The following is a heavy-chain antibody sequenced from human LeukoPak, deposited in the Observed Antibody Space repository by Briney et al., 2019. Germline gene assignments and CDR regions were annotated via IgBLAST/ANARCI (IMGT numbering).Heavy chain of an antibody. V-gene: IGHV1-18*01. CDR3: ARDSPKEYTVIYYYGMDV. J-gene: IGHJ6*02. D-gene: IGHD4-17*01. CDR2: ISAYNGNT. Sequence: VASVKVSCKASGYTFTSYGISWVRQAPGQGLEWMGWISAYNGNTNYAQKLQGRVTITADESTSTAYMELSSLRSEDTAVYYCARDSPKEYTVIYYYGMDVWGQGTTVTVSS. CDR1: GYTFTSYG.